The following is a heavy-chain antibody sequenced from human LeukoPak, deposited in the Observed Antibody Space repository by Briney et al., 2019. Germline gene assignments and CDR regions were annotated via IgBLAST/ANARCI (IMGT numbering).Heavy chain of an antibody. CDR2: ISGSGDNT. V-gene: IGHV3-23*01. CDR1: GFTFSSYA. CDR3: AKGSYYDSSGSFYFDY. J-gene: IGHJ4*02. D-gene: IGHD3-22*01. Sequence: GGSLRLSCAASGFTFSSYAMSWVRQAPGKGLERVSGISGSGDNTYYANSVKGRFTISRDNSKNTLYVQVDSLGTEDTAAYYCAKGSYYDSSGSFYFDYWGQGTLVTVSS.